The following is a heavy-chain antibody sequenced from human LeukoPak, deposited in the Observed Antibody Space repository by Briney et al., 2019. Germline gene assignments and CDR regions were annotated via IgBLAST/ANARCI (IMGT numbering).Heavy chain of an antibody. CDR2: ISTSSSYI. J-gene: IGHJ4*02. V-gene: IGHV3-21*01. Sequence: GGSLRLSCAASGFTFSSYSMNWVRQAPGKGLEWVSSISTSSSYIYYADSVQGRFTISRDNAKNSLYLQMNSLRAEDTAVYYCARDPGWGDCSGGSCYGWGQGTLVTVSS. D-gene: IGHD2-15*01. CDR3: ARDPGWGDCSGGSCYG. CDR1: GFTFSSYS.